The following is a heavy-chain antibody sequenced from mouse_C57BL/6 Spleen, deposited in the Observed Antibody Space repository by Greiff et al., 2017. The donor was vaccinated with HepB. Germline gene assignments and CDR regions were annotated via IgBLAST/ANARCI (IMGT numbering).Heavy chain of an antibody. CDR3: ARRNYVRAMDY. Sequence: VKLQQPGAELVKPGASVKLSCKASGYTFTSYWMHWVKQRPGRGLEWIGRIDPNSGGTKYNEKFKSKATLTVDKPSSTAYMQLSSLTSEDSAVYYCARRNYVRAMDYWGQGTSVTVSS. J-gene: IGHJ4*01. CDR2: IDPNSGGT. D-gene: IGHD1-1*01. V-gene: IGHV1-72*01. CDR1: GYTFTSYW.